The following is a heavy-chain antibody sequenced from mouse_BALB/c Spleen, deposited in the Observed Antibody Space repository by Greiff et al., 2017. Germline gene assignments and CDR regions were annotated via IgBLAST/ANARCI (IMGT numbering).Heavy chain of an antibody. V-gene: IGHV1-54*01. Sequence: VQLQQSGAELVRPGTSVKVSCKASGYAFTNYLIEWVKQRPGQGLEWIGVINPGSGGTNYNEKFKGKATLTADKSSSTAYMQLSSLTSDDSAVYFCARDDYDGFADWGQGTLVTVSA. D-gene: IGHD2-4*01. J-gene: IGHJ3*01. CDR3: ARDDYDGFAD. CDR2: INPGSGGT. CDR1: GYAFTNYL.